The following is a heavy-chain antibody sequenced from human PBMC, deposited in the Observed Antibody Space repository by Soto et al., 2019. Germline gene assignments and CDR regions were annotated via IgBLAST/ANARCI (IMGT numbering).Heavy chain of an antibody. CDR3: ARAVPGFYGMDV. J-gene: IGHJ6*02. V-gene: IGHV4-31*03. CDR1: GDSISSGGYF. CDR2: ISYSGNT. Sequence: QVQLQESGPGLVKPSQTLSLTCTVSGDSISSGGYFWSWIRQHPGKVLEWIGYISYSGNTYYNPALSSRVTISVDMSKSYFSLNLTSVTAADTATYYCARAVPGFYGMDVWGQGTAVTVSS.